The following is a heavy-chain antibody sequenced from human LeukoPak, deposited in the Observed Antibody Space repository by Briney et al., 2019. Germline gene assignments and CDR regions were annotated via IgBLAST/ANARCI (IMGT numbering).Heavy chain of an antibody. CDR3: ARDLSSSWYESYYYIDV. CDR1: GYTFTGYY. D-gene: IGHD6-13*01. CDR2: INPNSGGT. J-gene: IGHJ6*03. V-gene: IGHV1-2*02. Sequence: ASVKVSCTSSGYTFTGYYMHWVRLAPGQGLEWVGWINPNSGGTTYAQTFQDRVTMTRDTSISTAYMELSRLRADDTAVYYCARDLSSSWYESYYYIDVWGKGTTVTVSS.